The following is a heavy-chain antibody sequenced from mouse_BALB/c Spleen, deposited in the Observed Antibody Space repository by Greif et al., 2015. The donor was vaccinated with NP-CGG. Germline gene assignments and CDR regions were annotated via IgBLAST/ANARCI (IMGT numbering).Heavy chain of an antibody. J-gene: IGHJ3*01. CDR1: GFSLTSYG. V-gene: IGHV2-4-1*01. CDR3: ARKGGGTGFAY. CDR2: IWSGGST. D-gene: IGHD4-1*01. Sequence: VQLQQSGLGLVQPSQSLSITCTFSGFSLTSYGVHWVRQSPGKGLEWLGVIWSGGSTDYNAAFISRLSISKDNSKSQVFFKMNSLQADDTAIYYCARKGGGTGFAYWGQGTLVTVSA.